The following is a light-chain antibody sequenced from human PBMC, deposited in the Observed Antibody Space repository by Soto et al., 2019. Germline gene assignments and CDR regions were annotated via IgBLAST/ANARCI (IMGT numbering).Light chain of an antibody. V-gene: IGKV3-15*01. CDR3: QQYNNWPPWT. Sequence: EIVMTQSPATLSVSPGERATLSCRASQSVSSNLAWYQQIPGQAPRLLIYGASTRATGIPARFSGSGSGTEFTLTISGLQSEDFAVYYCQQYNNWPPWTFGQGTKVEIK. CDR1: QSVSSN. CDR2: GAS. J-gene: IGKJ1*01.